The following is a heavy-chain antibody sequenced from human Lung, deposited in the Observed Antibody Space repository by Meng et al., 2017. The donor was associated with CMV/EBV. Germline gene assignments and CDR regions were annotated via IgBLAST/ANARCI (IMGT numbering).Heavy chain of an antibody. CDR2: ISYDGSNK. CDR3: ARDHLSTIFGVVIIRKYFDY. V-gene: IGHV3-30*04. J-gene: IGHJ4*02. CDR1: FSRYA. Sequence: FSRYAMDGVREATGKGLEWVEVISYDGSNKYYADSVKGRFNNSRDNSKNTLYLQMNSLRAEDTAVYYCARDHLSTIFGVVIIRKYFDYWGQGTLVTVSS. D-gene: IGHD3-3*01.